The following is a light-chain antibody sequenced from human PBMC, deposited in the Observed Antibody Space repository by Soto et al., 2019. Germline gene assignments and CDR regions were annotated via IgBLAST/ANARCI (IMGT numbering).Light chain of an antibody. J-gene: IGLJ1*01. CDR1: SSDVGVYNY. CDR3: GSITRSSTSV. CDR2: EVS. V-gene: IGLV2-14*01. Sequence: QSVLTQPASVSGSPGQSITISCTGTSSDVGVYNYVSWYQQHPGKAPKLMIYEVSNRPSGVSNRFSGSKSGNTASLTISGIQAEDEGDYYCGSITRSSTSVFGTGTKATV.